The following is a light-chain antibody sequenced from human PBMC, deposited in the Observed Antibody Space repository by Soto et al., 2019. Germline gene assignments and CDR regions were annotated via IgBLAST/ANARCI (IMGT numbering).Light chain of an antibody. J-gene: IGKJ2*01. CDR3: QQYGGSPPYT. Sequence: LTQSPSSLSASVGDRVTITCRASQGISSYLAWYQHKPGQAPRLLIYGASSRATGIPHRFSGSGSGTDFTLTIRRLEPEDCGVYYCQQYGGSPPYTFGQGTRLEIK. CDR1: QGISSY. CDR2: GAS. V-gene: IGKV3-20*01.